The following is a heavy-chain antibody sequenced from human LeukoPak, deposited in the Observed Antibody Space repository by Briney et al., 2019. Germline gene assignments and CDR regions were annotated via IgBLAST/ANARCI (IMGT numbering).Heavy chain of an antibody. V-gene: IGHV4-59*11. D-gene: IGHD3-3*01. J-gene: IGHJ4*02. CDR2: IYYSGST. CDR3: ARGGILEWLLYGY. CDR1: GGSISSHY. Sequence: SETLSLTCTVSGGSISSHYWSWIRQPPGKGLEWIGYIYYSGSTNYNPSLKSRVTISVDTSKNQFSLKLSSVTAADTAVYYCARGGILEWLLYGYWGQGTLVTVSS.